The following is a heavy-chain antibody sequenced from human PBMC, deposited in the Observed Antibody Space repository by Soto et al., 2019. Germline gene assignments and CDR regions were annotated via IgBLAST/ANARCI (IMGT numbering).Heavy chain of an antibody. CDR1: GYTFTNYG. CDR3: TRDRLTLTTSLIFDY. CDR2: MNAYTGRT. V-gene: IGHV1-18*01. J-gene: IGHJ4*02. D-gene: IGHD4-17*01. Sequence: QVQLVQSGAEVKKPGTSVKVSCKASGYTFTNYGIAWVRQAPGQGLEWMGWMNAYTGRTDYAPNFQGRVTMTPDTSTTTAYMELRSLTSDDTAVYYCTRDRLTLTTSLIFDYWGQGTLVTVSS.